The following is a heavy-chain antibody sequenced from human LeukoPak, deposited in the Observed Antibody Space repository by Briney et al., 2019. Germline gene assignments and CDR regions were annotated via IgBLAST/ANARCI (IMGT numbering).Heavy chain of an antibody. V-gene: IGHV4-31*03. CDR1: GGSISSGGYY. J-gene: IGHJ6*02. CDR3: ARVDGLGLGYYYGMDV. D-gene: IGHD3/OR15-3a*01. Sequence: SETLSLTCTVSGGSISSGGYYWSWIRQHPGKGLEWIGYIYYSGSTYYNPSLKSRVTISVDTFKNQFSLKLSSVTAADTAVYYCARVDGLGLGYYYGMDVWGQGTTVTVSS. CDR2: IYYSGST.